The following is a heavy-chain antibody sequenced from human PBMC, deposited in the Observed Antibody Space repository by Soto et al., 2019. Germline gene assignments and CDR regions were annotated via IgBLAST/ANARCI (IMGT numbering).Heavy chain of an antibody. Sequence: GGSLRLSCAASGFTFNNAWMNWVRQAPGKGLEWVGRIKSKTDGGTTDFAAPVKGRFTISRDDSKTTLYLQMNSLKTEDTAGYYCTTFGNYGGNSPFDYWGQGTLVTVSS. J-gene: IGHJ4*02. CDR2: IKSKTDGGTT. V-gene: IGHV3-15*07. CDR1: GFTFNNAW. CDR3: TTFGNYGGNSPFDY. D-gene: IGHD4-17*01.